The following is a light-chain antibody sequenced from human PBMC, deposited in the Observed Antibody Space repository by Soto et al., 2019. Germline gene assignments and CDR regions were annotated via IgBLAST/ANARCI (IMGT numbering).Light chain of an antibody. CDR2: QVT. CDR1: GSDIAGYNY. CDR3: SSFTSTTSLYV. Sequence: QPASVSRSPGQSITISCTGTGSDIAGYNYVSWFQQHPGKAPKLMMYQVTIRPSGVSNRFSGAKSGNTASLTISGLQAEDEAEYYCSSFTSTTSLYVFGTGTKVTAL. V-gene: IGLV2-14*01. J-gene: IGLJ1*01.